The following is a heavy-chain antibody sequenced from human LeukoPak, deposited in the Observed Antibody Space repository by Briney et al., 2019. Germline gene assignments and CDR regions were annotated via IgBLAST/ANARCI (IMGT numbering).Heavy chain of an antibody. CDR1: GFSFNDYG. D-gene: IGHD3-22*01. J-gene: IGHJ5*02. Sequence: GGSLRLSCAASGFSFNDYGIHWVRQAPGKGLEWVAVISFDGSDEFYADSVKGRFTIFRDNFKNTLYLQLNSLRAEDTAIYYCVKADSGYYRWGQGTLVTVSS. CDR3: VKADSGYYR. CDR2: ISFDGSDE. V-gene: IGHV3-30*18.